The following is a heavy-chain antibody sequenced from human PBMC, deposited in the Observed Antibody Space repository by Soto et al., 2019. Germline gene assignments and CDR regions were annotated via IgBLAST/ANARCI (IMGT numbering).Heavy chain of an antibody. J-gene: IGHJ4*02. CDR2: INPSGGGT. Sequence: QVQLMQSGAEVKKPGASVKVSCKASGYTFTTYYMHWVRQAPGQGLEWMGIINPSGGGTNYAQKFQDRVTMPRDTCTSPVYLQLSSRRSEDTAVYYCARERRGQLLPRNFDYWGQGTLLTVSS. D-gene: IGHD2-15*01. CDR3: ARERRGQLLPRNFDY. CDR1: GYTFTTYY. V-gene: IGHV1-46*01.